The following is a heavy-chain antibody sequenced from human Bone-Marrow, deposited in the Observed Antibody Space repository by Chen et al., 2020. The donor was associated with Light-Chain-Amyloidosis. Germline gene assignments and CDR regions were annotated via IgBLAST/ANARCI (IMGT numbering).Heavy chain of an antibody. D-gene: IGHD3-22*01. CDR1: GFTFSSYG. Sequence: QVQLVESGGGVVQPGGSLRLSCAASGFTFSSYGMHWVRQAPGKGLEWVAFIRYDGSDKDYADSVKGRFTISRDNSKNTLFLQMKSLRADDTAVYYCAKDSGGYFDSSGPLSWGQGTLVTVSS. CDR3: AKDSGGYFDSSGPLS. J-gene: IGHJ4*02. V-gene: IGHV3-30*02. CDR2: IRYDGSDK.